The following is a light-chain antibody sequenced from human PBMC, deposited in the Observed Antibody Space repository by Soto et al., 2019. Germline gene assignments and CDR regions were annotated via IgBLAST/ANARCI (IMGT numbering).Light chain of an antibody. CDR2: DAS. Sequence: DIQMTPSPSSLSASVGDRVTITCRASQAIGSWLAWYQQKPGKAPTYPIYDASNLQTEDPSRFSASGSWTYFTLTISGLQPDDSATCYGQQYNSDPRACGGGTMVEIK. CDR3: QQYNSDPRA. J-gene: IGKJ4*01. V-gene: IGKV1D-16*01. CDR1: QAIGSW.